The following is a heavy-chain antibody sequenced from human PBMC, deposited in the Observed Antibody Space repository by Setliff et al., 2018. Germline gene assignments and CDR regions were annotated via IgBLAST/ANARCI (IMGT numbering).Heavy chain of an antibody. CDR3: TRATGGGWYGVPWYFDL. D-gene: IGHD6-19*01. J-gene: IGHJ2*01. Sequence: WIRQPPGKGLEWLGFIRSKAYGGTTEYAASVKGRFTISRDDSKSIAYLQMNSLKTEDTAVYYCTRATGGGWYGVPWYFDLWGRGTLVTVSS. CDR2: IRSKAYGGTT. V-gene: IGHV3-49*02.